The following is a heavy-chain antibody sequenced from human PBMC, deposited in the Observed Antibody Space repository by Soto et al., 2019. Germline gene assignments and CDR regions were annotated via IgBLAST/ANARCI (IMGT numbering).Heavy chain of an antibody. D-gene: IGHD6-19*01. J-gene: IGHJ3*01. CDR2: ILHSGET. V-gene: IGHV4-4*02. CDR3: AYSTGWYRHDV. Sequence: QVQLQESGPGLVKPSGTLSLTCAVSGDSITNSRWWTWFRQPPGKGLEWIGDILHSGETNYNPSLTSRVFLSVDKSQTQFSLRVSSVTAATAADYYCAYSTGWYRHDVWGQGTLVTVYS. CDR1: GDSITNSRW.